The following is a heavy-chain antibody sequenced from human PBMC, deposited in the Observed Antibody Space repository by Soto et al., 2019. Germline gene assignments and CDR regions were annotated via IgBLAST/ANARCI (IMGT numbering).Heavy chain of an antibody. D-gene: IGHD3-22*01. CDR2: VYYTGTT. CDR1: GGSIDSYY. Sequence: QVQLQESGPGLVKPSETLSLTCTVSGGSIDSYYWTWIRQPPGKGLEWIGYVYYTGTTTYSPSLQSRVTISVATSMNQISLKLSSVTAADTAFSYCARLGGYSQSLDTWGQGTLVTVSS. V-gene: IGHV4-59*08. J-gene: IGHJ5*02. CDR3: ARLGGYSQSLDT.